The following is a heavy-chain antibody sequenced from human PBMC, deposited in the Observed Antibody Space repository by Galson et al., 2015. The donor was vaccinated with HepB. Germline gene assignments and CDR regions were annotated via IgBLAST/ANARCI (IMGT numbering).Heavy chain of an antibody. V-gene: IGHV3-23*01. Sequence: SLRLSCAASGFTFSSYAMSWVRQAPGKGLEWVSAISGSGGSTYYADSVKGRFTIPRDNSKNTLYLQMNSLRAEDTAVYYCAKVDLAYCGGDCPRRGQGTLVTVSS. D-gene: IGHD2-21*02. CDR1: GFTFSSYA. CDR3: AKVDLAYCGGDCPR. J-gene: IGHJ4*02. CDR2: ISGSGGST.